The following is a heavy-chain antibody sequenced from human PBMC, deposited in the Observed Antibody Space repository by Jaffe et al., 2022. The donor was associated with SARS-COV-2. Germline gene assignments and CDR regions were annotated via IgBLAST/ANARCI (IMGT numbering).Heavy chain of an antibody. CDR2: ISSNGGST. J-gene: IGHJ4*02. CDR3: VKVRWQQLAPKAPFDY. D-gene: IGHD6-13*01. Sequence: EVQLVESGGGLVQPGGSLRLSCSASGFTFSSYAMHWVRQAPGKGLEYVSAISSNGGSTYYADSVKGRFTISRDNSKNTLYLQMSSLRAEDTAVYYCVKVRWQQLAPKAPFDYWGQGTLVTVSS. CDR1: GFTFSSYA. V-gene: IGHV3-64D*09.